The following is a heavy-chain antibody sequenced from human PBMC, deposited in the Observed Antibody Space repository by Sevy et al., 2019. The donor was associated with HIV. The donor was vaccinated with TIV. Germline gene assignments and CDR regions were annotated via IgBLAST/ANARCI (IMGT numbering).Heavy chain of an antibody. CDR2: ISDSGFS. D-gene: IGHD1-1*01. Sequence: SEILSLTCTVSGGSTSTYYWNWIRQPPGKGLEWIGYISDSGFSNDNPSLRSRVTIAIDTSKNQFSLRLTSVSAADTAVYYRARGGGRTDWGMDVWGPGTTVTVSS. J-gene: IGHJ6*02. CDR3: ARGGGRTDWGMDV. CDR1: GGSTSTYY. V-gene: IGHV4-59*01.